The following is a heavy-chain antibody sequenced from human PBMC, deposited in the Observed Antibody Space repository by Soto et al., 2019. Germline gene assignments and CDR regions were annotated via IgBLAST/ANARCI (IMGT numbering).Heavy chain of an antibody. V-gene: IGHV4-30-2*01. D-gene: IGHD1-26*01. CDR1: GGVIRSGAYT. Sequence: SETLSHTCADAGGVIRSGAYTWSWIRQPPGKGLEWVGYIYHSGSTYYNPSLKSRVTISVDRSKNRFSLNLSSVTAADTAVYYCARRYGGNLDYWGQGTLVTVSS. CDR2: IYHSGST. J-gene: IGHJ4*02. CDR3: ARRYGGNLDY.